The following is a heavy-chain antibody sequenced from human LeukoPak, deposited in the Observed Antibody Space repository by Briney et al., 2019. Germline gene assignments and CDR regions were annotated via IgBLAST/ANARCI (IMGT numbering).Heavy chain of an antibody. V-gene: IGHV3-9*03. CDR1: GFIFDDYA. CDR3: ARDRFRYCSGAYCSHFEF. Sequence: GRSLRLSCAASGFIFDDYAMHWVRQVPGKGLEWVSGINWNSGTIGYADSVKGRFTISRDNAKNSLYLQMNSLRADDMAFYYCARDRFRYCSGAYCSHFEFWGQGTLVSVSS. CDR2: INWNSGTI. J-gene: IGHJ4*02. D-gene: IGHD2-15*01.